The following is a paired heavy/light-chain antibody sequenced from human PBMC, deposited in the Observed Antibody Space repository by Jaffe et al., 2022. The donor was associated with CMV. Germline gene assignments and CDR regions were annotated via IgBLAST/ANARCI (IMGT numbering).Light chain of an antibody. CDR2: GAS. V-gene: IGKV3-15*01. CDR1: QGVNIN. CDR3: QQYHDWPRT. J-gene: IGKJ1*01. Sequence: EVVMTQSPATLSVSPGERATLSCRASQGVNINLAWYLQKPGQAPRLLIYGASIRATGIPARFSGSGSGTEFTLTISSLQSEDFAVYYCQQYHDWPRTFGQGTRVEIK.
Heavy chain of an antibody. D-gene: IGHD6-19*01. J-gene: IGHJ5*02. V-gene: IGHV3-23*01. Sequence: EEQLLESGGGLVQPGGSLRLSCAASGFTFNNYAMSWVRQAPGKGLEWVSAISNSGAKTYDADSVKGRFTISRDDSRNMLYLQMNSLRAEDTAVYYCAKDAGQWPSNWLDPWGPGTLVTVSS. CDR3: AKDAGQWPSNWLDP. CDR1: GFTFNNYA. CDR2: ISNSGAKT.